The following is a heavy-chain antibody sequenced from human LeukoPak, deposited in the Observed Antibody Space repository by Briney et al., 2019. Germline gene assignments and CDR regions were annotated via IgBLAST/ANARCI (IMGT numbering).Heavy chain of an antibody. J-gene: IGHJ4*02. CDR3: ARDLELSAVYYFDS. CDR1: GFTFSIFP. CDR2: ISSGSEK. D-gene: IGHD3-3*01. Sequence: PGRSLRLSCEASGFTFSIFPMHWVRQAPGKGLEWVALISSGSEKYYADSVKGRFTISRDNSKNMLYLRMNSLRADDTAVYYCARDLELSAVYYFDSWGQGTLVIVSS. V-gene: IGHV3-30*04.